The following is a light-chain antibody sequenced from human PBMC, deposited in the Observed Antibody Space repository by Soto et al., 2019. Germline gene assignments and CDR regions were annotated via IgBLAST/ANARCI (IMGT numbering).Light chain of an antibody. Sequence: EIVMTQSPGTLSLSTGEGATLSCRASQSVDSNLAWYQQKPGQAPRLLFYGASTRPTGIPDRFSGSGSGTEFTLTISSLQSEDFAVYFCQQYDSWPLTFXGGTKADIK. V-gene: IGKV3D-15*01. CDR3: QQYDSWPLT. CDR1: QSVDSN. CDR2: GAS. J-gene: IGKJ4*01.